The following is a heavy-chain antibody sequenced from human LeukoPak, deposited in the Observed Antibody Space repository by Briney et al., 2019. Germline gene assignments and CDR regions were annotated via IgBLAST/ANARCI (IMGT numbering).Heavy chain of an antibody. V-gene: IGHV3-30*18. CDR1: GFTFSSYG. Sequence: GGSLRLSCAASGFTFSSYGMHWVRQAPGKGLEWVAVISYDGSNKYYADSVNGRFTISRDSSKNTLYLQMNSLRAEDTAVYYCAKVVQYSSSWYGSYYYGMDVWGKGTTVTVSS. CDR2: ISYDGSNK. CDR3: AKVVQYSSSWYGSYYYGMDV. J-gene: IGHJ6*04. D-gene: IGHD6-13*01.